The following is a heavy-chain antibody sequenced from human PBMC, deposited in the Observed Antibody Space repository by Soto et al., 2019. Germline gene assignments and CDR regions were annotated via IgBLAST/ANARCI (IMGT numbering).Heavy chain of an antibody. CDR2: IKHDGSVQ. D-gene: IGHD4-4*01. CDR1: GFTCSGYW. V-gene: IGHV3-7*03. J-gene: IGHJ4*02. CDR3: ARAPYSNAWYRFDL. Sequence: GGSLRLSCEASGFTCSGYWMSWVRQAPGKGLEWVADIKHDGSVQYYVDSVKGRFTISRDNAKKLLYLQMNGLRAEDTALYYCARAPYSNAWYRFDLWGQGTLVTVSS.